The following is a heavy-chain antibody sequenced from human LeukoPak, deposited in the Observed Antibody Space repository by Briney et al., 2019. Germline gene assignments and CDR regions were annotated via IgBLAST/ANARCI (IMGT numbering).Heavy chain of an antibody. V-gene: IGHV3-30*03. CDR2: ISFDVSKK. CDR1: GFTFSSYV. Sequence: SGGSLRLSCAGSGFTFSSYVVHWVRQAPGKGLEWVAVISFDVSKKYYGDSVKGRFTISRDDSKSTLYLQMDSLRAEDTAVYHCARDEGTGNMYYWGQGTLVTVSS. D-gene: IGHD1-1*01. J-gene: IGHJ4*02. CDR3: ARDEGTGNMYY.